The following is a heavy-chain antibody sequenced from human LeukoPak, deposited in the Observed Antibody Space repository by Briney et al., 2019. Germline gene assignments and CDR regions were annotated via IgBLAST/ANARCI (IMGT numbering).Heavy chain of an antibody. V-gene: IGHV3-48*03. CDR2: ISDIGTTQ. CDR1: GFTFRSYE. D-gene: IGHD2-21*02. CDR3: ARDRSKVTAYDDALDI. Sequence: GGSLRLSCAASGFTFRSYELNWVRQAPGKGLEWVSYISDIGTTQHYADSVKGRFIISRDNAKNSLYLQMNSLTAADTAVYYCARDRSKVTAYDDALDIWGQGTMVIVSS. J-gene: IGHJ3*02.